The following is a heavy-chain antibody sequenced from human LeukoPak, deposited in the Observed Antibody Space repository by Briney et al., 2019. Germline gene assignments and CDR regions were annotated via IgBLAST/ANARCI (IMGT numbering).Heavy chain of an antibody. D-gene: IGHD3-10*01. Sequence: PGGSLRLSCATSGFTFSSYAMHWVRQAPGKGLEWVAVIPYDGSNKYYADSVKGRFTISRDNSKNTLYLQMNSLRAEDTAVYYCARERDYYGSGSYLESFDYWGQGTLVTVSS. CDR1: GFTFSSYA. CDR2: IPYDGSNK. CDR3: ARERDYYGSGSYLESFDY. V-gene: IGHV3-30*04. J-gene: IGHJ4*02.